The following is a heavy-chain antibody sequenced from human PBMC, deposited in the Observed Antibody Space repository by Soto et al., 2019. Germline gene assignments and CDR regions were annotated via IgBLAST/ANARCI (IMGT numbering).Heavy chain of an antibody. CDR3: ARDRFRGLPRGMDV. Sequence: SETLSLTCAVYGGSFSGYYWSWIRQPPGKGLEWIGRIYTSGSTNYNPSLKSRVTMSVDTSKNQFSLKLSSVTAADTAVYYCARDRFRGLPRGMDVWGQGTTVTVSS. J-gene: IGHJ6*02. CDR2: IYTSGST. D-gene: IGHD5-18*01. CDR1: GGSFSGYY. V-gene: IGHV4-4*07.